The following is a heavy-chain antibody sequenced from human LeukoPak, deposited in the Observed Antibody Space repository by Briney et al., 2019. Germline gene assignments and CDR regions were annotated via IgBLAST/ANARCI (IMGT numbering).Heavy chain of an antibody. V-gene: IGHV4-39*07. D-gene: IGHD6-13*01. CDR3: ARDRVAAAGIFF. Sequence: SETLSLTCTFSGGSISSSSYYWGWIRQPPGKGLEWIGSIYYSGSTYYNPSLKSRVTISVDTSKNQFSLKLSSVTAADTAVYYCARDRVAAAGIFFWGQGTLVTVSS. CDR1: GGSISSSSYY. CDR2: IYYSGST. J-gene: IGHJ4*02.